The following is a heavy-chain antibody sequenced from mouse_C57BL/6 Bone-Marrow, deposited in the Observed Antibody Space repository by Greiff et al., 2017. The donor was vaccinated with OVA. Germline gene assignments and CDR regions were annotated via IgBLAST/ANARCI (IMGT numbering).Heavy chain of an antibody. CDR3: TRDTPFTTVVAHYYAMDY. J-gene: IGHJ4*01. V-gene: IGHV5-9-1*02. D-gene: IGHD1-1*01. CDR2: ISSGGDYI. Sequence: EVKLMESGEGLVKPGGSLKLSCAASGFTFSSYAMSWVRQTPEKRLEWVAYISSGGDYIYYADTVKGRFTISRDNARNTLYLQMSSLKSEDTAMYYCTRDTPFTTVVAHYYAMDYWGQGTSVTVSS. CDR1: GFTFSSYA.